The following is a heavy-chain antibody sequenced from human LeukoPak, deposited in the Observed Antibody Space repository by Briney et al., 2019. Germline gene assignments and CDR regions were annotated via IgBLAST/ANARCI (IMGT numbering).Heavy chain of an antibody. CDR1: GFTFSSYW. CDR2: INSNGSST. D-gene: IGHD3-10*01. V-gene: IGHV3-74*01. J-gene: IGHJ3*02. CDR3: STGSGHAFDI. Sequence: GGSLRLSCAASGFTFSSYWMHWVRQVPGKGLVWVSRINSNGSSTSYADSVKGRFTISRDNAKNTLYVQMNSLRAEDTAVYYCSTGSGHAFDIWGRGTMVTVSS.